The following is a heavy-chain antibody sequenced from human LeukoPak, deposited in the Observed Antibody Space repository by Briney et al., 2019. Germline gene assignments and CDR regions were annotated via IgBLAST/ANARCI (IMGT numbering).Heavy chain of an antibody. J-gene: IGHJ4*02. D-gene: IGHD3-10*01. CDR1: GYTFTSYG. CDR2: ISAYNGNT. Sequence: ASVKVSCKASGYTFTSYGISWVRQAPGQGLEWMGWISAYNGNTNYAQKLQGRVTMTTDTSTSTAYMELRSLSSDDTAVYYCARDRGAGGYYGSGSPKVRGELDYWGQGTLVTVSS. CDR3: ARDRGAGGYYGSGSPKVRGELDY. V-gene: IGHV1-18*01.